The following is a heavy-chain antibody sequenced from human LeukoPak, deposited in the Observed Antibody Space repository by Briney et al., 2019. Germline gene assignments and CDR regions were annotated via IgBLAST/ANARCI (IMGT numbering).Heavy chain of an antibody. D-gene: IGHD1-26*01. CDR3: ISTWYLDY. CDR2: ITSASTSM. CDR1: GFSFSTFG. Sequence: GRSLRLSCAASGFSFSTFGMHWARRAPGKGLEWVSSITSASTSMYYADSVRGRFIISRDNAKNSLYLQMNSLRADYCAPAGGISTWYLDYWGQGTLVAVSS. V-gene: IGHV3-21*01. J-gene: IGHJ4*02.